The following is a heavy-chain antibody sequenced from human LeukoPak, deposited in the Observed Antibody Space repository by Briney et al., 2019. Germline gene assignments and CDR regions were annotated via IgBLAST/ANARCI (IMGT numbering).Heavy chain of an antibody. D-gene: IGHD6-19*01. CDR3: ARATEYSSGLYEGFYYYHYKDG. Sequence: ASVKVSCKASGYTFTGYYMHWVRQAPGQGLEWMGRINPNSGGTNYAQKFQGRVTMTRDTSISTAYMELSRLRSDDTAVYYCARATEYSSGLYEGFYYYHYKDGWGKRTTGTGSS. CDR1: GYTFTGYY. CDR2: INPNSGGT. J-gene: IGHJ6*03. V-gene: IGHV1-2*02.